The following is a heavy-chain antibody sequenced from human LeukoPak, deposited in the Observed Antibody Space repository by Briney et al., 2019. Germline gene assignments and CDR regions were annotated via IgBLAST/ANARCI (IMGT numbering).Heavy chain of an antibody. CDR2: IKSLAAGGTT. Sequence: GSLRPSCAASGFIFSSYAISWVRQAPGKGLECICRIKSLAAGGTTDYAAPVKGRFTISRVDSKNTVYLQMNSLKTEDTAMYYCTHDSSGYYSLHSWGQGTLVTVSS. V-gene: IGHV3-15*01. CDR3: THDSSGYYSLHS. J-gene: IGHJ4*02. CDR1: GFIFSSYA. D-gene: IGHD3-22*01.